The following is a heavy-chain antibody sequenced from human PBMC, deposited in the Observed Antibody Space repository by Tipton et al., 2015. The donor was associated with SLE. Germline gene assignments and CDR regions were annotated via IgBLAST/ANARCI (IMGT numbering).Heavy chain of an antibody. Sequence: QLVQSGAEVKKPGSSVKVSCKASGCTFSSYAISWVRQAPGQGLEWMGGIIPILGIANYAQKFQGRVTITADKSTSTAYMELSSLGSEDTAVYYCARDGVGGDYPWFDPWGQGTLVTVSS. V-gene: IGHV1-69*04. CDR3: ARDGVGGDYPWFDP. CDR2: IIPILGIA. J-gene: IGHJ5*02. D-gene: IGHD2-21*02. CDR1: GCTFSSYA.